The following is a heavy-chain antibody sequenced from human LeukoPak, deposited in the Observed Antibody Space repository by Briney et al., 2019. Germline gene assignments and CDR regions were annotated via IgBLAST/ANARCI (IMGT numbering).Heavy chain of an antibody. V-gene: IGHV5-51*01. CDR2: IYPGDSDT. J-gene: IGHJ5*02. CDR1: GYSFTSYW. CDR3: ARQYSSGWYWRPGDGGWFDP. D-gene: IGHD6-19*01. Sequence: GESLKISCKGSGYSFTSYWIGWVRQMPGKGLEWMGIIYPGDSDTRYSPSFQGQVTISADKSISTAYLQWSSLKASDTAMYYCARQYSSGWYWRPGDGGWFDPWGQGTLVTVSS.